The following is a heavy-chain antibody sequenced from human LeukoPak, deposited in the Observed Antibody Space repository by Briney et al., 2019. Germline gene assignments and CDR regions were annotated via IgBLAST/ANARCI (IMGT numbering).Heavy chain of an antibody. CDR1: GNSITTYW. CDR3: ATYFAGAETFDI. J-gene: IGHJ3*02. CDR2: IFPGDSDT. V-gene: IGHV5-51*01. Sequence: GESLKISCKASGNSITTYWIGWVREKPGKGQEWIGLIFPGDSDTKYSPSFQGQVTISADKYISTAYLQWSSLKASDTAIYYCATYFAGAETFDIWGQGTVVTVSS. D-gene: IGHD3-16*01.